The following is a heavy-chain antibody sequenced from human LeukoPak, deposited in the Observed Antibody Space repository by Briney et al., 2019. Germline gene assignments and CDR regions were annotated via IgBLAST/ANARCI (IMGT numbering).Heavy chain of an antibody. CDR3: ASGEIWFDP. Sequence: SETLSLTCTVSGGSISSYYWSWIRQPPGKGLEWIGYIYYSGSTNYHPSLKSRVTISVDTSKNQFSLKLSSVTAADTAVYYCASGEIWFDPWGQGTLVTVSS. J-gene: IGHJ5*02. CDR2: IYYSGST. V-gene: IGHV4-59*01. CDR1: GGSISSYY.